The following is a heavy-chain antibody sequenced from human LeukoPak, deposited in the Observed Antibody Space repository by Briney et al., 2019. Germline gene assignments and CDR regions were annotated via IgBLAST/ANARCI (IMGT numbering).Heavy chain of an antibody. V-gene: IGHV4-34*01. CDR3: ARGVQRYFASYNWFDP. Sequence: NPSETLSLTCAVYGGSFSGYYWSWIRQPPGKGLEWIGEINHSGSTNYNPSLKSRVTISVDTSKNQFSLKLSSVTAADTAVYYCARGVQRYFASYNWFDPWGQGTLVTVSS. J-gene: IGHJ5*02. CDR1: GGSFSGYY. CDR2: INHSGST. D-gene: IGHD2/OR15-2a*01.